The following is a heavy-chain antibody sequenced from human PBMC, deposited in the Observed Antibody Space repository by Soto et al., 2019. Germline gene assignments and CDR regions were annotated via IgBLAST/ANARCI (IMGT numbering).Heavy chain of an antibody. Sequence: QVQLVQSRAEVKKPGASVKVSCQASGYTFSSYGISWVRQAPGHGLEWMGWVSAYNGNKNYAQKLQGRVTMTTATYTSTAYMELRSMSSDDTAVYYCASGVDGGYCRSISCYVDGHYYYYYMDVWGKGTMVTVSS. D-gene: IGHD2-2*01. CDR1: GYTFSSYG. CDR3: ASGVDGGYCRSISCYVDGHYYYYYMDV. V-gene: IGHV1-18*01. CDR2: VSAYNGNK. J-gene: IGHJ6*03.